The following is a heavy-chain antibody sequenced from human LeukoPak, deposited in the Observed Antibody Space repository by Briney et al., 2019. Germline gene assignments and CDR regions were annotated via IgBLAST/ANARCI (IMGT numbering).Heavy chain of an antibody. Sequence: PSETLSLTCTVSGDSISSSSYYWGWIRQPPGKGLEWIGSIYYSGSTYYNPSLKSRVTISVDTSKNQFSLKLSSVTAADTAVYYCARHPGRIAVAGPFDYWGQGTLVTVSS. V-gene: IGHV4-39*01. CDR3: ARHPGRIAVAGPFDY. D-gene: IGHD6-19*01. J-gene: IGHJ4*02. CDR2: IYYSGST. CDR1: GDSISSSSYY.